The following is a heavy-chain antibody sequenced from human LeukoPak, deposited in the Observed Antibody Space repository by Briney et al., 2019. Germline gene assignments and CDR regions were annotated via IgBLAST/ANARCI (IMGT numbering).Heavy chain of an antibody. CDR1: GVSISSFN. Sequence: PSETLSLTCTVSGVSISSFNWSWIRKPPGKGLEWIGNIYYSGTTNYNPSLNSRITMSLDTSKSQFSLKLSSVTAADTAVYYCARGRTTVTTPAFDPWGQGTLVTVSS. CDR2: IYYSGTT. J-gene: IGHJ5*02. V-gene: IGHV4-59*12. CDR3: ARGRTTVTTPAFDP. D-gene: IGHD4-17*01.